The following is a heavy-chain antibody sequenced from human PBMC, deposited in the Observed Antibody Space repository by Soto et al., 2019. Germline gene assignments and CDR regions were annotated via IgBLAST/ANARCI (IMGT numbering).Heavy chain of an antibody. Sequence: GSSVKVSCKASGYTSTSYAMHWVRQAPGQRLEWMGWINAGNGNTKYSQKFQGRVTITRDTSASTAYMELSSLRSEDTAVYYCARDRLAAWYFDLWGRGTLVTVSS. CDR3: ARDRLAAWYFDL. D-gene: IGHD6-19*01. CDR2: INAGNGNT. CDR1: GYTSTSYA. J-gene: IGHJ2*01. V-gene: IGHV1-3*01.